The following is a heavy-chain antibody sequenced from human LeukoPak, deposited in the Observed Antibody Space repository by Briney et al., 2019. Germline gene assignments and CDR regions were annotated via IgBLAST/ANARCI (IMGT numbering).Heavy chain of an antibody. CDR3: ARRLGYCSSTSCYYYFDY. V-gene: IGHV4-38-2*01. CDR2: IYHSGST. D-gene: IGHD2-2*01. CDR1: GYSISSGYY. J-gene: IGHJ4*02. Sequence: SETLSPTCAVSGYSISSGYYWGWIRQPPGKGLEWIGSIYHSGSTYYNPSLKSRVTISVDTSKNQFSLKLSSVTAADTAVYYCARRLGYCSSTSCYYYFDYWGQGTLVTVSS.